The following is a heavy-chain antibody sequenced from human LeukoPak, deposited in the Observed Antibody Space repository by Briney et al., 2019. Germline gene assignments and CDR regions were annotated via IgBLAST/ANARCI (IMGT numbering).Heavy chain of an antibody. CDR2: INAGNGNT. D-gene: IGHD6-19*01. Sequence: ASVKVSCKASGYTFTSYAMHWVRQAPGQRLEWMGWINAGNGNTKYSQKFQGRVTITRDTSASTAYMELSSLRSEDTAVYYCARSAAVASWNYYYGMDVWGQGTTVTVSS. V-gene: IGHV1-3*01. CDR1: GYTFTSYA. J-gene: IGHJ6*02. CDR3: ARSAAVASWNYYYGMDV.